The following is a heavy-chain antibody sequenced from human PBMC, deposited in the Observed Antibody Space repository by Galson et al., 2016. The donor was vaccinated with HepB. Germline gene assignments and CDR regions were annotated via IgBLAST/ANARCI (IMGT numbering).Heavy chain of an antibody. V-gene: IGHV3-33*06. D-gene: IGHD1-7*01. CDR3: AKDNRNYAIDY. CDR2: YDGNSK. J-gene: IGHJ4*02. CDR1: GFPLSNFG. Sequence: SLRLSCAASGFPLSNFGIHWVRQAPGKGLEWVAYDGNSKYYADSVKGRFALSRDNSKNTLYLQMNSLRADETAVYYCAKDNRNYAIDYWGQGTLVTVSP.